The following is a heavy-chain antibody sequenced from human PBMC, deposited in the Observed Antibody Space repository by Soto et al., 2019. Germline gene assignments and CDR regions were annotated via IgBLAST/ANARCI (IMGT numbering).Heavy chain of an antibody. V-gene: IGHV2-5*02. J-gene: IGHJ2*01. D-gene: IGHD3-10*01. CDR2: IYWDDDK. Sequence: SGPTLVNPTQTLTLTCTFSGFSLSTSGVGVGWIRQPPGKALEWLALIYWDDDKRYSPSLKSRLTITKDTSKNQVVLTMTNMDPVDTATYYCAHRESSMATRYWYFDLWGRGALVTVSS. CDR3: AHRESSMATRYWYFDL. CDR1: GFSLSTSGVG.